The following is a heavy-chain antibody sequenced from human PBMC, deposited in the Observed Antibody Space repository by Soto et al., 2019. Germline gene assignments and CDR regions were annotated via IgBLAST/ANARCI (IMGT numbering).Heavy chain of an antibody. CDR2: VYYTGST. CDR3: ARTFLGPDLLADSFVDYYYYMDG. J-gene: IGHJ6*03. V-gene: IGHV4-59*08. Sequence: SETLSLTCTVSGGSISNFYWSWIRQPPGKGLKWIGYVYYTGSTSYNPSLKRRVTFSADSSRGQFSLRLNSVTAADTAVYYCARTFLGPDLLADSFVDYYYYMDGWGQGTTVTVSS. D-gene: IGHD3-9*01. CDR1: GGSISNFY.